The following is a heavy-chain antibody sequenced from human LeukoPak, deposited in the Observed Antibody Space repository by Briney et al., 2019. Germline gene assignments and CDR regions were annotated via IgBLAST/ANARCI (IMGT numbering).Heavy chain of an antibody. J-gene: IGHJ4*02. CDR3: ARVGTDYDILAGYYSTYFDY. D-gene: IGHD3-9*01. CDR2: INWNGGST. CDR1: GFTFDDYG. Sequence: GGSLRLSCAASGFTFDDYGMSWVRQAPGKGLEWVSGINWNGGSTGYADSVKGRFTISRDNAKNSLYLQMNSLRAEDTALYYCARVGTDYDILAGYYSTYFDYWGQGTLVTVSS. V-gene: IGHV3-20*04.